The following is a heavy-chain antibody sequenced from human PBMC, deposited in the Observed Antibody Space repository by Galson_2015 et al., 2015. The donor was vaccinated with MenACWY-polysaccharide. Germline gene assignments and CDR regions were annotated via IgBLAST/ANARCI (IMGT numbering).Heavy chain of an antibody. CDR2: IGRSGTNT. J-gene: IGHJ5*02. CDR3: AKESTDFWVAAGRFAP. D-gene: IGHD3-3*01. V-gene: IGHV3-23*01. CDR1: GFTFTSYA. Sequence: SLRLSCAASGFTFTSYAMSWVRQAPGKGLEWVSAIGRSGTNTYYADSVKGRFTISRDNSKNTLYLQMNSLGAEDTAVYYCAKESTDFWVAAGRFAPGAQGTRSTVSS.